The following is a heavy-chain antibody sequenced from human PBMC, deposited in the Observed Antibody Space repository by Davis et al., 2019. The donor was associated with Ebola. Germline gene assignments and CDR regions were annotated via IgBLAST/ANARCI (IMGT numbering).Heavy chain of an antibody. V-gene: IGHV4-34*01. CDR1: GFTFSDYY. CDR3: ARRIRVIYYMDV. J-gene: IGHJ6*03. CDR2: INYSGST. Sequence: ESLKISCAASGFTFSDYYMSWIRQAPGRGLEWVGEINYSGSTNYNPSLKSRVSVSIDTSRNQFSLRLASVTAMDTAVYYCARRIRVIYYMDVWGKGTTVTVSS. D-gene: IGHD2-21*01.